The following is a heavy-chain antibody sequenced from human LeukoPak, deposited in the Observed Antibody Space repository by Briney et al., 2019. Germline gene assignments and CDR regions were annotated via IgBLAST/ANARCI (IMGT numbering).Heavy chain of an antibody. Sequence: GGSLRLSCAASGFTFSSYGMHWVRQAPGKGLEWVAVISYDGSNKYYADSVKGRFTISRDNSKNTLYLQMNSLRAEDTAVYYCAKELTSSWPAFDYWGQGTLVTVSS. D-gene: IGHD6-13*01. CDR3: AKELTSSWPAFDY. J-gene: IGHJ4*02. V-gene: IGHV3-30*18. CDR1: GFTFSSYG. CDR2: ISYDGSNK.